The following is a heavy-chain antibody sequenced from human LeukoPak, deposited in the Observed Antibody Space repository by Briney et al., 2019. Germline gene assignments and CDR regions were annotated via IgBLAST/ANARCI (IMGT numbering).Heavy chain of an antibody. CDR3: ARQGPNYYDSSGYYSPGFDY. Sequence: GESLQISCKGSGYSFTSYWIGWVRQMPGKGLEWMGIIYPGDSDTRYSPSFQGQVTISADKSISTAYLQWSSLKASDTAMYYCARQGPNYYDSSGYYSPGFDYWGQGTLVTVSS. J-gene: IGHJ4*02. D-gene: IGHD3-22*01. CDR1: GYSFTSYW. V-gene: IGHV5-51*01. CDR2: IYPGDSDT.